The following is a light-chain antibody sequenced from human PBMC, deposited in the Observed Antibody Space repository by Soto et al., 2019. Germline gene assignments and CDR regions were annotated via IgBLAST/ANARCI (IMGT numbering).Light chain of an antibody. J-gene: IGKJ1*01. CDR3: QQYNSYS. Sequence: PSTLSASVGDTVTITCRASQTISGWLAWYQQRPGTAPMLLIYHASTLESWVPSRFSGSGSGTEFTLTISSLQPDDFATYYCQQYNSYSFGQGTKVDIK. V-gene: IGKV1-5*01. CDR2: HAS. CDR1: QTISGW.